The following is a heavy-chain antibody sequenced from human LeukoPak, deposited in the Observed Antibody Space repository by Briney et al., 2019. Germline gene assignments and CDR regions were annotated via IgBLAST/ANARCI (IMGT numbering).Heavy chain of an antibody. D-gene: IGHD3-10*01. J-gene: IGHJ6*03. CDR1: GFTFDDYA. Sequence: PGRSLRLSCAASGFTFDDYAMHWVRQAPGKGLEWVSGISWKSGSIGYADSAKGRFTISRDNAKNSLYLQMNSLRAEDMALYYCAKDSQLLWFGDMDVWGKGTTVTVSS. CDR2: ISWKSGSI. V-gene: IGHV3-9*03. CDR3: AKDSQLLWFGDMDV.